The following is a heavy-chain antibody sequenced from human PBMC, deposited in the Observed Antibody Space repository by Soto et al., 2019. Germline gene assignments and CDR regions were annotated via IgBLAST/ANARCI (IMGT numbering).Heavy chain of an antibody. V-gene: IGHV3-7*01. D-gene: IGHD2-8*01. CDR1: GFAFWGDW. Sequence: GGSLRLSCVASGFAFWGDWMSWVRQAPGKWLEWVANIKQDGSEKQYLDSVRGRFTISRDNSKNSVYLQMNSLRAEDTGVYYCARDFYGVYSYGPGESWGRGXLVTVYS. CDR2: IKQDGSEK. CDR3: ARDFYGVYSYGPGES. J-gene: IGHJ5*02.